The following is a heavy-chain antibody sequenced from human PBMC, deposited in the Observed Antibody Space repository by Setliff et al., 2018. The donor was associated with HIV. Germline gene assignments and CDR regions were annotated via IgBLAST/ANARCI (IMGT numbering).Heavy chain of an antibody. J-gene: IGHJ4*02. Sequence: TSETLSLTCTVSGGSISSYYWSWIRQPPGKGLEWIGYIYYSGSTNYNPSLKSRVTISVDTSKNQFPLKLSSVTAADTAVYYCARVLDYSNPGYFDYWGQGTLVTVS. V-gene: IGHV4-59*08. CDR3: ARVLDYSNPGYFDY. D-gene: IGHD4-4*01. CDR1: GGSISSYY. CDR2: IYYSGST.